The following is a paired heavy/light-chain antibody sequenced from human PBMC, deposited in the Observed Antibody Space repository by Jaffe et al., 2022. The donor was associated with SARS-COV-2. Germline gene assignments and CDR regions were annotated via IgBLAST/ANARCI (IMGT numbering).Light chain of an antibody. CDR1: QSMRGNY. V-gene: IGKV3-20*01. CDR3: LRYDLLYT. Sequence: DIVLTQSPGTLSLSPGERATLSCRASQSMRGNYLAWYQQKPGQSPRLLIYGASTRATGIPDRFGGSGSGTDFTLTISRLEPEDFALYYCLRYDLLYTFGQGTNLELK. J-gene: IGKJ2*01. CDR2: GAS.
Heavy chain of an antibody. Sequence: QLQLQESGPGLVKPSETLSLTCTVSGGPISSGDCYWAWIRQSPGKGLEWIGNIYYSGTSYYNPSLMSRLTMSVDTSKNQFSLRLSSVTAADTAVYYCARLTSEGAHCSSTFCVGSFHLWGQGTVVTVSS. J-gene: IGHJ3*01. CDR2: IYYSGTS. D-gene: IGHD2-2*01. V-gene: IGHV4-39*01. CDR3: ARLTSEGAHCSSTFCVGSFHL. CDR1: GGPISSGDCY.